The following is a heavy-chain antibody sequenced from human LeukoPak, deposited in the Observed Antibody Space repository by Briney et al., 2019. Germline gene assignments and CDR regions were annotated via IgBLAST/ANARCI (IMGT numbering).Heavy chain of an antibody. D-gene: IGHD5-12*01. CDR1: GYTFTSYG. CDR2: IIPILGIA. CDR3: ARVSSGGRYRGYDGDY. Sequence: GASVKVSCKASGYTFTSYGISWVRQAPGQGLEWMGRIIPILGIANYAQKFQGRVTITADKSTSTAYMELSSLRSEDTAVYYCARVSSGGRYRGYDGDYWGQGTLVTVYS. V-gene: IGHV1-69*04. J-gene: IGHJ4*02.